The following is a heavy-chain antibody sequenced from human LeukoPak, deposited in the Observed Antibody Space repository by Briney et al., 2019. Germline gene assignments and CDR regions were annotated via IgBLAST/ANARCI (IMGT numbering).Heavy chain of an antibody. J-gene: IGHJ4*02. Sequence: SETLSLTCTVSGGSISSYYWSWIRQPPGKRLEWIGHIYYSGSTNYNPSLKSRVTISVDTSRNQFSLKLRSVTAADTAVYYCAREIVGGFNPGAYWGQGTLVTVSS. CDR3: AREIVGGFNPGAY. CDR2: IYYSGST. V-gene: IGHV4-59*01. D-gene: IGHD1-14*01. CDR1: GGSISSYY.